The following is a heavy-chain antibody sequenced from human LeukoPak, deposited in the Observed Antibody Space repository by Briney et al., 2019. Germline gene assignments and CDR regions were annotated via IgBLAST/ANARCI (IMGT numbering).Heavy chain of an antibody. CDR3: VRERVAMIRGHFDY. V-gene: IGHV3-48*01. Sequence: QSGGSLRLSCAASGFIFSTYSMNWVRQAPGKGLEWVSYISSSSSTIYYADSVKGRFTISRDNAKNSLHLQMNSLRAEDTAVYYCVRERVAMIRGHFDYWGQGTLVTVSS. CDR1: GFIFSTYS. J-gene: IGHJ4*02. CDR2: ISSSSSTI. D-gene: IGHD3-10*01.